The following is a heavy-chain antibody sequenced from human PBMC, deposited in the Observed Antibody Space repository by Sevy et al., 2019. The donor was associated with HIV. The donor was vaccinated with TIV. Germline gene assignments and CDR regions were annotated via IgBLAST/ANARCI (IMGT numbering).Heavy chain of an antibody. Sequence: SETLSLTCTVSGGSVSSHYWSWIRQPPGKGLECIGYIYYSGSTDYNPSLQSRVTISLDTSKNQFSLKLTSVTAADTAVYYCARAVITMVRGILPYFDYWGQGTLVTVSS. CDR1: GGSVSSHY. CDR3: ARAVITMVRGILPYFDY. CDR2: IYYSGST. V-gene: IGHV4-59*02. D-gene: IGHD3-10*01. J-gene: IGHJ4*02.